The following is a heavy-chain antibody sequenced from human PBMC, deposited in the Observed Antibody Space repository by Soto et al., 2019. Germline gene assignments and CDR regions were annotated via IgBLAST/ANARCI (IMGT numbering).Heavy chain of an antibody. CDR1: GGTFSSYA. Sequence: QVQLVQSGAEVKKPGSSVKVSCKASGGTFSSYAISWVRQAPGQGLEWMGGIIPIFGTANYAQKFQGRVTITADESTSTAYRELSSLRSEDTAVYYCARDKERQFRGWFDPWGQGTLVTVSS. V-gene: IGHV1-69*12. CDR2: IIPIFGTA. J-gene: IGHJ5*02. CDR3: ARDKERQFRGWFDP. D-gene: IGHD1-1*01.